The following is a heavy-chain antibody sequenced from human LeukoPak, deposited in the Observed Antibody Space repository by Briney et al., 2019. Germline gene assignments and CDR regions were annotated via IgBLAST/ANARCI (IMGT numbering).Heavy chain of an antibody. CDR2: IYPDDSDI. D-gene: IGHD6-13*01. J-gene: IGHJ6*02. CDR3: ARRSYSSSFALMDV. Sequence: GESLKISCKGSGYSFTNYWIGWVRQMPGKGLEWMGIIYPDDSDIRVSPSFQGQVTISADKSISTAYLQWSSLKASDTVMYYCARRSYSSSFALMDVWGQGTTVTVSS. CDR1: GYSFTNYW. V-gene: IGHV5-51*01.